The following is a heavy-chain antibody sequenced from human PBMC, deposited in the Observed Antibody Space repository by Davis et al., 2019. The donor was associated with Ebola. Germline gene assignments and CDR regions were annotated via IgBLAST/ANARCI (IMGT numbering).Heavy chain of an antibody. CDR1: GFVFSDYY. CDR2: SRSKASGYNS. CDR3: ARADGYNHPADY. V-gene: IGHV3-72*01. J-gene: IGHJ4*02. Sequence: GESLKISCAGCGFVFSDYYIHWVRQAPGKGLEWLGRSRSKASGYNSEYAASMRDRPSISRDESKTSVYLQMDSLTVEDTAVYYCARADGYNHPADYWGQGTVVTVSS. D-gene: IGHD5-24*01.